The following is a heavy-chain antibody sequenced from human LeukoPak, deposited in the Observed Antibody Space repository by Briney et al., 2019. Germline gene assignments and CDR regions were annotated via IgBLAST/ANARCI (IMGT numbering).Heavy chain of an antibody. V-gene: IGHV1-2*06. J-gene: IGHJ6*03. CDR2: INPNSGGT. CDR1: GYTFTGYY. Sequence: ASVKVSCKASGYTFTGYYMHLVRQAPGQGLEWMGRINPNSGGTNYAQKFQGRVTMTRDTSISTAYMELSRLRSDDTAVYYCARGYDYGSGSYYAPSPMDVWGKGTTVTVSS. D-gene: IGHD3-10*01. CDR3: ARGYDYGSGSYYAPSPMDV.